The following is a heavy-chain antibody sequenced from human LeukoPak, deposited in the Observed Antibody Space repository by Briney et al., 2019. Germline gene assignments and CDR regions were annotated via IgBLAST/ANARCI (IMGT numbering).Heavy chain of an antibody. CDR1: GGSISSYY. CDR3: ARHYSPVYGAYWYFDL. D-gene: IGHD4-17*01. CDR2: FYYSGTT. J-gene: IGHJ2*01. Sequence: ASETLSLTCTVSGGSISSYYWSWIRQPAGKGLEWIGFFYYSGTTNYNPSLKSRVTISVDTSKNQFSLKLSSVTAADTAVYYCARHYSPVYGAYWYFDLWGRGTLVTVSS. V-gene: IGHV4-59*08.